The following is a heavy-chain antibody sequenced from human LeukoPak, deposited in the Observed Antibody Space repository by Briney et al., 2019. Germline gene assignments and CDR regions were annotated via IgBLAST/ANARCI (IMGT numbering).Heavy chain of an antibody. V-gene: IGHV3-23*01. J-gene: IGHJ4*02. D-gene: IGHD3-10*01. CDR2: ISDSGGRT. CDR1: GITLSNYG. Sequence: PGGSLRLSCAVSGITLSNYGMSWVRQAPGKGLEWVAGISDSGGRTNYADSVKGRFTIYRENSKNTLYLQMNSLRAEDTAVYFCAKRGVVIRVILVGFHKEAYYFDSWGQGALVTVSS. CDR3: AKRGVVIRVILVGFHKEAYYFDS.